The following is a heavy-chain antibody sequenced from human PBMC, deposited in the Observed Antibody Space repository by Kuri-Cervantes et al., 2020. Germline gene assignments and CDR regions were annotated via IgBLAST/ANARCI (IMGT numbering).Heavy chain of an antibody. D-gene: IGHD3-16*02. Sequence: ASVKVSCKASGGTFSSYAISWVRQAPGQGLEWMGWINPNSGGTNYAQKFQGRVTMTRDTSISTAYMELSRLRSDDTAVYYCARVGFSLTRAFDIWGQGTMVTVSS. J-gene: IGHJ3*02. CDR2: INPNSGGT. CDR3: ARVGFSLTRAFDI. V-gene: IGHV1-2*02. CDR1: GGTFSSYA.